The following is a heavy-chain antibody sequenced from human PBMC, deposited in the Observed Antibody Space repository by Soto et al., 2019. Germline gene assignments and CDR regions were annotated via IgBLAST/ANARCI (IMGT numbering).Heavy chain of an antibody. J-gene: IGHJ5*02. CDR1: GGSISSYY. D-gene: IGHD3-10*01. CDR3: ARELRTMVRGVISNWFDP. Sequence: PSETLSLTCPVTGGSISSYYWSWIRQPAGKGLEWIGRIYTSGSTNYNPSLKSRVTMSVDTSKNQFSLKLSSVTAADTAVYYCARELRTMVRGVISNWFDPWGQGTLVTVSS. CDR2: IYTSGST. V-gene: IGHV4-4*07.